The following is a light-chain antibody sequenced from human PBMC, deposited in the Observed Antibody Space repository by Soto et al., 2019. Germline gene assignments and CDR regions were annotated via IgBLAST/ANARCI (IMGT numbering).Light chain of an antibody. Sequence: EIVLTQSPGTLSLSPGERATLSCRSSQSVSSSYLAWYQQKPGQAPRLLIYDVSSRATGIPDRFRGSGSGTDFPLTISRLEPEDFAVYYCQQYGSSPTFGQGTKVEIK. CDR3: QQYGSSPT. V-gene: IGKV3-20*01. CDR2: DVS. J-gene: IGKJ1*01. CDR1: QSVSSSY.